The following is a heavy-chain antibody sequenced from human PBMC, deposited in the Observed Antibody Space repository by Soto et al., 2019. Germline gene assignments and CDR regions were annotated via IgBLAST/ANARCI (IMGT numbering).Heavy chain of an antibody. Sequence: SETLSLTCTVSGGSVSSGSYYWSWIRQPPGKGLEWIGDICYSGITNYNPSRKSRVTISVDTSKNQFSRKLSSVTAADTAVYYCARSVATDYFDYWGQGTLVTSSS. CDR2: ICYSGIT. CDR3: ARSVATDYFDY. D-gene: IGHD5-12*01. CDR1: GGSVSSGSYY. J-gene: IGHJ4*01. V-gene: IGHV4-61*01.